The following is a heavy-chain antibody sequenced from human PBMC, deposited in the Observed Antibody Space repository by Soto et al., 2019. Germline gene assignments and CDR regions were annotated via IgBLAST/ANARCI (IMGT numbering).Heavy chain of an antibody. CDR1: GFIFSNYG. Sequence: HPGGSRRLSCAASGFIFSNYGIHCVRQAPGKGLECVALILYDGSNKYYADSVKGRFIVSRHDTNNTVYLQLNRLTDDDTAIYYCAREEVVAGSQDFWGPGT. CDR3: AREEVVAGSQDF. CDR2: ILYDGSNK. J-gene: IGHJ3*01. D-gene: IGHD6-19*01. V-gene: IGHV3-33*01.